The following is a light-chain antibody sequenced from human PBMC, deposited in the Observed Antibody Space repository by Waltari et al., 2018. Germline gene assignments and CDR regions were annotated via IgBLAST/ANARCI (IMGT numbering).Light chain of an antibody. CDR2: KAS. CDR3: LQYNSYSWT. J-gene: IGKJ1*01. Sequence: DIQMTQSPSTLSASVGDRVTIACRASQSISGWLAWYQQKPGKAPNLLISKASSLQTGFPSRFNGSGSGTEFTLTINTLQPDDFATYHCLQYNSYSWTFGQGTKVEIK. CDR1: QSISGW. V-gene: IGKV1-5*03.